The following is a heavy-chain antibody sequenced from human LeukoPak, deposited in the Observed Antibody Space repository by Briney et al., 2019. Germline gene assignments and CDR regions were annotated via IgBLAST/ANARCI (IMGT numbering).Heavy chain of an antibody. Sequence: PSETLSLTCTVSGYSITSGYYWAWIRQSPGKGLEWIGSIYHSGNTYYNPSLKSRVIILVDTSKNQSSLQLGSVTPTDTAVYYCARAGYCSGVSCYSAVPGKYWGQGALVTVSS. D-gene: IGHD2-15*01. V-gene: IGHV4-38-2*02. CDR3: ARAGYCSGVSCYSAVPGKY. CDR1: GYSITSGYY. CDR2: IYHSGNT. J-gene: IGHJ4*02.